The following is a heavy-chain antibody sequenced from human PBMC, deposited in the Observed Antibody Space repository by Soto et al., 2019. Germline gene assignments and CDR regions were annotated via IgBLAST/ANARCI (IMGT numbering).Heavy chain of an antibody. CDR1: GGSVSSGSYY. Sequence: QVQLQESGPGLVKPSETLSLTCTVSGGSVSSGSYYWSWIRQPPGKGLEWIVYIYYSGSTNYNPPLKSRVTISVDTSKHQFSLKLSSVTAADTAVYYWARVHSGSYYSDYWGQGTLVTVSS. D-gene: IGHD1-26*01. V-gene: IGHV4-61*01. CDR3: ARVHSGSYYSDY. CDR2: IYYSGST. J-gene: IGHJ4*02.